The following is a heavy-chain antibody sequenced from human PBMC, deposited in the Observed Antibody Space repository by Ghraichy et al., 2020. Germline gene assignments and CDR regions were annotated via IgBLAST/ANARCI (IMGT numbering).Heavy chain of an antibody. D-gene: IGHD3-3*01. CDR1: GGSFSGYY. J-gene: IGHJ6*02. CDR2: VTHSGNT. CDR3: ARRRKHITIFEVVITDYCLDD. Sequence: SETLSLTCAVYGGSFSGYYWSWSRQRPGQGLEWVGKVTHSGNTNSNPSLTSRVTISVDTSKNQFSLKLSSVTAADAAVYHCARRRKHITIFEVVITDYCLDDWGQGTTVTVSS. V-gene: IGHV4-34*01.